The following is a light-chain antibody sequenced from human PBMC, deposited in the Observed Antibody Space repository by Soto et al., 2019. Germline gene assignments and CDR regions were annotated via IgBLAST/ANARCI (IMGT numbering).Light chain of an antibody. CDR1: QSVSSSY. J-gene: IGKJ2*01. CDR2: GAS. Sequence: EIVLTQSPGTLSLSPGERATLSCRASQSVSSSYLAWYQQKPGQAPRLLIYGASSRATGIADRFSGSGSGTAFTLTTGRLEPEEFAACYCQQYGRSPPYTLGPGTKLEMK. CDR3: QQYGRSPPYT. V-gene: IGKV3-20*01.